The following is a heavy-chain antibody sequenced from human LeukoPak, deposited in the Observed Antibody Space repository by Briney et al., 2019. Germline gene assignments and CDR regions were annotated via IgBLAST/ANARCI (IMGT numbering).Heavy chain of an antibody. CDR2: ISGSAHKI. CDR1: GITFSNYA. V-gene: IGHV3-23*01. Sequence: GGSLRLSCVASGITFSNYAVSWVRQAPEKGLDWVSVISGSAHKIRYADSVRGRFTISRDNSENIVYLQMNNLRAEDTAVYYCAGRVTGYSSGYVYWGQGTLVTVSS. D-gene: IGHD5-18*01. J-gene: IGHJ4*02. CDR3: AGRVTGYSSGYVY.